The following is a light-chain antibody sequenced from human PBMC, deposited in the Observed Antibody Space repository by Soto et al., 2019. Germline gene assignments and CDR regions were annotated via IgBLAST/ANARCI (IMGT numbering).Light chain of an antibody. J-gene: IGKJ1*01. CDR2: AAS. Sequence: DIQMTQSPSMFSASVGDRVTITCRASQSIAYWLAWYQQKPGKAPNLLIYAASTLETGVPSRFSGSGYGTELTLTIASLQPDDSATYYCQQYNSFSKTFGRGTKVDI. CDR3: QQYNSFSKT. CDR1: QSIAYW. V-gene: IGKV1-5*01.